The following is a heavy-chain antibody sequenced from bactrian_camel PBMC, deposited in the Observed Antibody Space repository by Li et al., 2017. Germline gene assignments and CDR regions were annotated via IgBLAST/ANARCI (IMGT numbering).Heavy chain of an antibody. CDR2: IRTRSGST. V-gene: IGHV3S63*01. J-gene: IGHJ4*01. CDR1: GYLLG. Sequence: VQLVESGGGSVQAGGSLRLSCGASGYLLGWFRQAPGKEREGVAAIRTRSGSTHYADSVKGRFTISHDNAKEMVYFQMNSLKPEDSAMYNCAANAAGGGWYWDELNPRRYESWGQGTQVTVS. CDR3: AANAAGGGWYWDELNPRRYES. D-gene: IGHD3*01.